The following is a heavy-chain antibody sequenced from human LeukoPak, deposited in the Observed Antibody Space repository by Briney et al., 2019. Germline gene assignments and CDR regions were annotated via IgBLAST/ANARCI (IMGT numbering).Heavy chain of an antibody. Sequence: GGSLRLSCAASGFTFSSYEMNWVRQAPGKGLEWVSYISSSGSTIYYADSVKGRFTISRDNSKNTLYLQMNSLRAEDTAVYYCAKDPAPMVRGVIEYFQHWGQGTLVTVSS. J-gene: IGHJ1*01. V-gene: IGHV3-48*03. CDR3: AKDPAPMVRGVIEYFQH. D-gene: IGHD3-10*01. CDR1: GFTFSSYE. CDR2: ISSSGSTI.